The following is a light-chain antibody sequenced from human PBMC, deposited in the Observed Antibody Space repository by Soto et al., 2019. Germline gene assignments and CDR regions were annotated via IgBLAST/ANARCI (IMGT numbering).Light chain of an antibody. Sequence: EIVLTQSPGTLSWSPGERATLSCRASQSVNRRYLAWYQRKPGQAPRLLIYGASSRATGISDRFSGTGSGTDFALIINRLEPEDFEMYYCQQYGSSRYTFSLGTKVDIK. CDR3: QQYGSSRYT. J-gene: IGKJ2*01. V-gene: IGKV3-20*01. CDR2: GAS. CDR1: QSVNRRY.